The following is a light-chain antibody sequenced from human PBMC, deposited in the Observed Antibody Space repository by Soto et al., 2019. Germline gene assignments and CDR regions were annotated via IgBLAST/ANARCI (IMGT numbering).Light chain of an antibody. CDR3: IQALQTPPT. CDR2: LVS. Sequence: SCRSSKSLLHSNGYNYVDWYLQKPGQSPQLLIYLVSNRASGVPDRFSFCGTGTAFTVKIMRSEAAYGALFPIIQALQTPPTISQGTRLEIK. CDR1: KSLLHSNGYNY. J-gene: IGKJ5*01. V-gene: IGKV2-28*01.